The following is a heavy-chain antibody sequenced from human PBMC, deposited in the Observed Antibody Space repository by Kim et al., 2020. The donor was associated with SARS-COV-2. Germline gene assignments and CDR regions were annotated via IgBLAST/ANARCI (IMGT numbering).Heavy chain of an antibody. CDR1: GFTFSSYG. CDR3: AADYGGNYFDY. V-gene: IGHV3-33*01. J-gene: IGHJ4*02. Sequence: GGSLRLSCAASGFTFSSYGMHWVRQAPGKGLEWVAVIWYDGSNKYYADSVKGRFTISRDNSKNTLYLQMNSLRAEDTAVYYCAADYGGNYFDYWGQGTLVTVSS. CDR2: IWYDGSNK. D-gene: IGHD4-17*01.